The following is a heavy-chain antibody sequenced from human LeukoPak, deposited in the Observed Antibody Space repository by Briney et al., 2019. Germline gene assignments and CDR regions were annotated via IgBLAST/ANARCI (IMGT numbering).Heavy chain of an antibody. CDR1: GFTFSGSA. CDR3: TKTYSSGWEPFDY. D-gene: IGHD6-19*01. Sequence: GGSLRLSCAASGFTFSGSAMHWVRQASGKGLEWVGRIRSKANSYATAYAASVKGRFTISRDDSKNTAYLQMNSLKTEDTAVYYCTKTYSSGWEPFDYWGQGTLVTVSS. J-gene: IGHJ4*02. V-gene: IGHV3-73*01. CDR2: IRSKANSYAT.